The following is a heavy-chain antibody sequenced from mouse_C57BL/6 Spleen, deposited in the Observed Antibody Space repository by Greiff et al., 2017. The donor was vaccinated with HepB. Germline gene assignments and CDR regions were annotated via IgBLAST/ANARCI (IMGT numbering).Heavy chain of an antibody. J-gene: IGHJ4*01. CDR2: IHPNSGST. Sequence: QVQLQQPGAELVKPGASVKLSCKASGYTFTSYWMHWVKQRPGQGLEWIGMIHPNSGSTNYNEKFKSKATLTVDKSSSTAYMQLSSLTSEDSAVYYCAYYYGSSYEAMDDWGQGTSVTVSS. CDR1: GYTFTSYW. CDR3: AYYYGSSYEAMDD. V-gene: IGHV1-64*01. D-gene: IGHD1-1*01.